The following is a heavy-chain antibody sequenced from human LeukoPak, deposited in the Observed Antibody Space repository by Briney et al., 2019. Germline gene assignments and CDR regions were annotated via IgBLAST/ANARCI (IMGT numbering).Heavy chain of an antibody. D-gene: IGHD3-9*01. CDR2: IYPGDSDT. CDR1: GYSFTSYW. CDR3: ACPVWGYFD. J-gene: IGHJ4*02. Sequence: GGALQISCKGSGYSFTSYWIGWGRQVPGKGLEGMGIIYPGDSDTRYSPSFQGEVTISADRSISTAYLQWSSLKASDTAMYYCACPVWGYFDWGQGTLVTVSS. V-gene: IGHV5-51*01.